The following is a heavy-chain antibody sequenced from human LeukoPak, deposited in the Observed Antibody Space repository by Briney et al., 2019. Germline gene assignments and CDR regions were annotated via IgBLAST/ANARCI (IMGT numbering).Heavy chain of an antibody. Sequence: GGSLRLSCAASGFTLSDNAMRWVRQAPGKGLEWVSTISRTTGTTYYADSVKGRFTISRDNSKNTVSLQVNSLRAEDTAVYYCAKGSHFANCGQGTLVTVSS. CDR3: AKGSHFAN. CDR1: GFTLSDNA. J-gene: IGHJ4*02. V-gene: IGHV3-23*01. CDR2: ISRTTGTT.